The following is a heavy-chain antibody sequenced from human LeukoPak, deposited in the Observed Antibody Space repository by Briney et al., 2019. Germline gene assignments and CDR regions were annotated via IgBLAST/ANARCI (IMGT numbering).Heavy chain of an antibody. CDR3: AREGIAAAGHYFDY. Sequence: PSETLSLTCTVSGGSVSTSDYYWGWIRQTPGKGLEWIGDIFHNGKTNYNPSLKGRVTISIDTSNNQFSLRLPSVTAADTAVYYCAREGIAAAGHYFDYWGQGTLVTVSS. CDR2: IFHNGKT. V-gene: IGHV4-39*07. CDR1: GGSVSTSDYY. J-gene: IGHJ4*02. D-gene: IGHD6-13*01.